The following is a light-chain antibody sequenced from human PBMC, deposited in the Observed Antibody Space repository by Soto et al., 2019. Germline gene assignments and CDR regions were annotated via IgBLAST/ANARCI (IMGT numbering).Light chain of an antibody. J-gene: IGKJ4*01. CDR2: GAS. Sequence: EIVMTQSPATLSVSPGERATLSCRVSQSVSASYLAWYQQKPGQAPRLLIYGASSRATGIPDRFSGSGSGTDFTLTISRLEPEDFAVCYCQQYGSSPLTFGGGTKVDI. CDR3: QQYGSSPLT. CDR1: QSVSASY. V-gene: IGKV3-20*01.